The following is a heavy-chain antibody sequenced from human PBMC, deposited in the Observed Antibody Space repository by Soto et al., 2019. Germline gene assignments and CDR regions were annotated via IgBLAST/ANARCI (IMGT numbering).Heavy chain of an antibody. J-gene: IGHJ4*02. Sequence: QVQLKESGPGLVKPSQTLSLTCTVSGGSISSGGQYWSWIRQHPGKVLEWIGYIYDSGSTYYNPSLRRRVTISVDTSKKQVSLKLRSVTAADTAVYYCARDAAEYYFDYWGQGTLVTVSS. CDR2: IYDSGST. CDR1: GGSISSGGQY. D-gene: IGHD6-25*01. V-gene: IGHV4-31*03. CDR3: ARDAAEYYFDY.